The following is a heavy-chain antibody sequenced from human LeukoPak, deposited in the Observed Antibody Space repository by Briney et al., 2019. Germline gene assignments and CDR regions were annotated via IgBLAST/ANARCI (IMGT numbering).Heavy chain of an antibody. CDR3: ASNEATGTTFDY. J-gene: IGHJ4*02. D-gene: IGHD1-7*01. Sequence: SETLSLTCTVSGASIRSISTDYWSWIRQPAGKGLEWIGRIYTSGPTNYNPSLKSRVTISVDTSKNQFSLKLSSVTAADTAVYYCASNEATGTTFDYWGQGTLVTVSS. CDR2: IYTSGPT. CDR1: GASIRSISTDY. V-gene: IGHV4-61*02.